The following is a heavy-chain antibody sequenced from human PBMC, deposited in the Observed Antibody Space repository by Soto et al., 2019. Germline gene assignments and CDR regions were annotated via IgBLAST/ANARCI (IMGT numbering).Heavy chain of an antibody. CDR2: IYHSGST. Sequence: SETLSLTCTVSGGSISSGYYYWSWDPQPPGKGLEWIGYIYHSGSTYYNPSLKSRVTISVDTSKNQFSLKLSSVTAADTAVYYCARERPDGARLDPWGQGTLVTVSS. V-gene: IGHV4-30-4*01. J-gene: IGHJ5*02. CDR1: GGSISSGYYY. CDR3: ARERPDGARLDP. D-gene: IGHD6-6*01.